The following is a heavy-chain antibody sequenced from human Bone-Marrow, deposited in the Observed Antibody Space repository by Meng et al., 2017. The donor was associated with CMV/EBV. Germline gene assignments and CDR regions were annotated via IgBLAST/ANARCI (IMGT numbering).Heavy chain of an antibody. V-gene: IGHV2-5*02. CDR2: IYWDDDK. CDR1: VG. Sequence: VGGGWIRQPAVKAMEWLALIYWDDDKRYSPSLKSRLNITKDTSKSQVVLTMTNMDPVDTATYYCAHTPPLKCSSTSCYLGWGGWFDPWGQGTLVTVSS. D-gene: IGHD2-2*01. J-gene: IGHJ5*02. CDR3: AHTPPLKCSSTSCYLGWGGWFDP.